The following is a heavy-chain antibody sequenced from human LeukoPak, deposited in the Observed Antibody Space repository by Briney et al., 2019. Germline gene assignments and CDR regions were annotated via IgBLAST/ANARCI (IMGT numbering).Heavy chain of an antibody. Sequence: PGGSLRLSCAASGFTFSSYWMSWVRQAPGKGLEWVANINQDGSEKYCVDSVKGRFTISRDNAKNSLYLQMSSLRAEDTALYYCASRSSVAASGPGWGQGTLVTVSS. V-gene: IGHV3-7*01. CDR3: ASRSSVAASGPG. D-gene: IGHD2-15*01. CDR2: INQDGSEK. J-gene: IGHJ4*02. CDR1: GFTFSSYW.